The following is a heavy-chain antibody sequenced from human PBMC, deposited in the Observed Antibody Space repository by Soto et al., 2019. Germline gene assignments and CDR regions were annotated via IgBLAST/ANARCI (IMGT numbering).Heavy chain of an antibody. D-gene: IGHD5-18*01. J-gene: IGHJ4*02. Sequence: VQLVESGGGVVQPGRSLRLSCAASGFTFSSYGMHWVRQAPGKGLEWVAVISYDGSNKYYADSVKGRFTISRDNSKNTLYLQMNSLRAEDTAVYYCAKAGYSYGYRPTSYYFDYWGQGTLVTVSS. V-gene: IGHV3-30*18. CDR1: GFTFSSYG. CDR3: AKAGYSYGYRPTSYYFDY. CDR2: ISYDGSNK.